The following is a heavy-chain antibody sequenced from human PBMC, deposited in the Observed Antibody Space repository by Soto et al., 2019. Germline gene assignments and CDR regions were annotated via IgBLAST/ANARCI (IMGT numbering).Heavy chain of an antibody. J-gene: IGHJ4*02. D-gene: IGHD1-20*01. CDR3: AKDGGGITGAIDYLDY. Sequence: WGSLRLSCAASGFTFSSYAMSWVRQAPGKGLEWVSAISGSGGSTYYADSVKGRFTISRDNSKNTMYLQMNSLRAEDRTVYYCAKDGGGITGAIDYLDYWGQGTLVTVSS. CDR1: GFTFSSYA. V-gene: IGHV3-23*01. CDR2: ISGSGGST.